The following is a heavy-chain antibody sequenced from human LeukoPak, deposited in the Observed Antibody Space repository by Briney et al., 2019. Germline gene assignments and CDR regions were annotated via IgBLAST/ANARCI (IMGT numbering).Heavy chain of an antibody. V-gene: IGHV3-69-1*01. CDR3: AKDPLDIVVVPAAIRGSFAFDI. Sequence: GGSLRLSCAASGFTFRNYNMNWVRQAPGKGLEWVSSIKGRFTISRDNAKNSLYLQMNSLRAEDTAVYYCAKDPLDIVVVPAAIRGSFAFDIWGQGTMVTVSS. J-gene: IGHJ3*02. CDR2: I. D-gene: IGHD2-2*03. CDR1: GFTFRNYN.